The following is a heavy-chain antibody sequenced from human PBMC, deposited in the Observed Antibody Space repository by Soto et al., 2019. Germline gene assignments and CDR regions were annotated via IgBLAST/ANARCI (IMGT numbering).Heavy chain of an antibody. D-gene: IGHD3-10*01. V-gene: IGHV4-59*01. CDR3: GRVRGEWFGAFFRDY. CDR1: SAATERTY. Sequence: LSLARIGRSAATERTYCMWTREPTGKGLEWIGYIYYSGSTNYNPSLKSRVTISVDTSKNQFSLKLSSVTAADTAVYYCGRVRGEWFGAFFRDY. CDR2: IYYSGST. J-gene: IGHJ4*01.